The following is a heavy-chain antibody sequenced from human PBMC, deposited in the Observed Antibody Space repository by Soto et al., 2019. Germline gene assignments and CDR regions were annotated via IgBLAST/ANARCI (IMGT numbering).Heavy chain of an antibody. CDR2: ISYDGSNK. CDR1: GFTFSSYG. J-gene: IGHJ5*02. Sequence: QVQLVESGGGVVQPGRSLRLSCAASGFTFSSYGMHWVRQAPGKGLEWVAVISYDGSNKYYADSVKGRFTISRDNSKNTQKQQMNSLIAEDTAVYYCAKGGYCSGGSCSQNWFDPWGQGTLVTVSS. D-gene: IGHD2-15*01. CDR3: AKGGYCSGGSCSQNWFDP. V-gene: IGHV3-30*18.